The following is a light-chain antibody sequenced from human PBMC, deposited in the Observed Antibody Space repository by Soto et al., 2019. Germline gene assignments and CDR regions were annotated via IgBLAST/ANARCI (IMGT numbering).Light chain of an antibody. J-gene: IGKJ1*01. V-gene: IGKV1-5*01. CDR2: DAS. Sequence: DIQMTQSPSTLSASVGDRVTITYRDSQSISSWLAWYQQKPGKAPKLLIYDASSLESGVPSRFSGSGSGTEFTLTISSLQPDDFATYYCQQYNSYSQTFGQGTKVDIK. CDR1: QSISSW. CDR3: QQYNSYSQT.